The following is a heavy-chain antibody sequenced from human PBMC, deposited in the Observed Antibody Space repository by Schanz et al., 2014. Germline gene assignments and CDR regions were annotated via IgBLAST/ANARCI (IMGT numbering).Heavy chain of an antibody. CDR2: INVYNGDT. CDR1: GYTFPSYG. Sequence: GQKVPSFLYFNKPGASVKVSCKASGYTFPSYGISWVRQAPGQGLEWMGWINVYNGDTKFAKTFQDRVTLTTDTSTSTAYMELRSLRSDDTAVYYCARNIIATARAYDIWGQGTMVTVSS. J-gene: IGHJ3*02. D-gene: IGHD6-13*01. CDR3: ARNIIATARAYDI. V-gene: IGHV1-18*04.